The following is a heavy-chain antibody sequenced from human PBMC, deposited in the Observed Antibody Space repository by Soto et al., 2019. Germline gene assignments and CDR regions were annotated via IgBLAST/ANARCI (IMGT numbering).Heavy chain of an antibody. CDR1: GASISSRSSY. CDR2: FYSGST. J-gene: IGHJ5*02. Sequence: PSETLSLTCIVSGASISSRSSYWGWIRQPPGKGLEWVGTFYSGSTYNNPSLKSRVTISVDTSKNQFSLKLSSVAAEDTAIYYCATARGIAVGGSFDHWGKGTLVTVS. V-gene: IGHV4-39*01. D-gene: IGHD6-13*01. CDR3: ATARGIAVGGSFDH.